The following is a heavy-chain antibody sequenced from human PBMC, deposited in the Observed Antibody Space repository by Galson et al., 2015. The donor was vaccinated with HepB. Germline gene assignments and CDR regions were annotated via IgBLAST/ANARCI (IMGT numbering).Heavy chain of an antibody. V-gene: IGHV3-30-3*01. Sequence: SLRLSCAASGFTFSRYAMHWVRQAPGKGLEWVAVISYDGSNKYYADSVKGRFTISRDNSKNTLYLQMNSLRAEDTAVYYCARDPTIFGVVPGYYYMDVWGKGTTVTVSS. D-gene: IGHD3-3*01. CDR2: ISYDGSNK. CDR3: ARDPTIFGVVPGYYYMDV. J-gene: IGHJ6*03. CDR1: GFTFSRYA.